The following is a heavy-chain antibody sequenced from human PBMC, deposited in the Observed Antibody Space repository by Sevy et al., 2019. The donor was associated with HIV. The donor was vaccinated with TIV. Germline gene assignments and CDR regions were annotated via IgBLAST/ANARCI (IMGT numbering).Heavy chain of an antibody. V-gene: IGHV1-2*06. CDR2: INPNSGGT. Sequence: ASVKVSCKASGYTFTGYYMHWVRQAPGQGLEWMGRINPNSGGTNYAQKFQGRVTMTRDTSISTAYMELSRLRSDDTAVYYCARDLLILRYFDWPTNWFDPWGQGTLVTVSS. J-gene: IGHJ5*02. D-gene: IGHD3-9*01. CDR1: GYTFTGYY. CDR3: ARDLLILRYFDWPTNWFDP.